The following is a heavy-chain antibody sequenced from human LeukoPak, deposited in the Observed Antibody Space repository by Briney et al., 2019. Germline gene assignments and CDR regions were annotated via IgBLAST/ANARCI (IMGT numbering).Heavy chain of an antibody. Sequence: SETLSLTCTVSGGSISSGSYYWGWVRQPPGKGLEWIGSIYYSGSTYYNPSLKSRVTISVDTSKNQFSLKLSSVTAADTAVYYCARVGGRFNFDYWGQGTLVTVSS. CDR1: GGSISSGSYY. CDR2: IYYSGST. CDR3: ARVGGRFNFDY. D-gene: IGHD1-26*01. V-gene: IGHV4-39*07. J-gene: IGHJ4*02.